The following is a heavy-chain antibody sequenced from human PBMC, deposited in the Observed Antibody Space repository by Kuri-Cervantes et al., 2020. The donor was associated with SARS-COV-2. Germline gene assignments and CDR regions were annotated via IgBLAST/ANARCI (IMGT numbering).Heavy chain of an antibody. CDR3: ARDYGDFYFDY. D-gene: IGHD4-17*01. Sequence: ASVKVSCKASGYTFTSYGISWVRQAPGQGLEWMGWISAYNGNTNYAQKLQGRVTMTTDTSASTAYMELSSLRSEDTAVYYCARDYGDFYFDYWGQGTLVTVSS. CDR2: ISAYNGNT. J-gene: IGHJ4*02. CDR1: GYTFTSYG. V-gene: IGHV1-18*01.